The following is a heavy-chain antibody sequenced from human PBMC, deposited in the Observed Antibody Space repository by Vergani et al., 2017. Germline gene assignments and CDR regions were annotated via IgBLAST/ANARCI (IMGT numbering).Heavy chain of an antibody. CDR1: GGTFSSYA. CDR2: IIPIFGTA. V-gene: IGHV1-69*18. CDR3: ARVTYDSSGYNHGPAEYFQH. D-gene: IGHD3-22*01. Sequence: QVQLVQSGAEVKKPGSSVKVSCKASGGTFSSYAISWVRQAPGQGLEWMGRIIPIFGTANYAQKFQGRVTITADDSTSTAYMELSSLRSEDTAVYYCARVTYDSSGYNHGPAEYFQHWGQGTLVTVSS. J-gene: IGHJ1*01.